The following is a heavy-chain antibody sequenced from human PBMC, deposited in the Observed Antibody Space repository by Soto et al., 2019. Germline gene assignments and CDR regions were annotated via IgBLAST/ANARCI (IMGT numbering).Heavy chain of an antibody. CDR2: ITSGGHST. CDR1: GFTFSTYA. D-gene: IGHD2-2*01. J-gene: IGHJ5*02. CDR3: AKAGGHCSTTSCYPHWFDP. Sequence: GGSLRLSCTASGFTFSTYAMNWVRQAPWKGLEWVSAITSGGHSTYYADSVKGRFTTSRDNAKNTVYLQMNSLRDVDTAVYYCAKAGGHCSTTSCYPHWFDPWGQGALVTVSS. V-gene: IGHV3-23*01.